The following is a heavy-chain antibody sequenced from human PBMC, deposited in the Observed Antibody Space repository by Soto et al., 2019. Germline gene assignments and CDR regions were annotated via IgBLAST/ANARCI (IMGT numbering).Heavy chain of an antibody. V-gene: IGHV4-31*03. CDR3: ARDKRITIFGVVIEGDPTDYYGMDV. CDR1: GGSISSGGYY. Sequence: TLSLTCTVSGGSISSGGYYWSWIRQHPGKGLEWIGYIYYSGSTYYNPSLKSRVTISVDTSKNQFSLKLSSVTAADTAVYYCARDKRITIFGVVIEGDPTDYYGMDVWGQGTTVTVSS. CDR2: IYYSGST. J-gene: IGHJ6*02. D-gene: IGHD3-3*01.